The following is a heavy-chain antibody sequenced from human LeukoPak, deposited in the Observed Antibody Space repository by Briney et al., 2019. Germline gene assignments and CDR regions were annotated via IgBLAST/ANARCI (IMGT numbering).Heavy chain of an antibody. CDR2: IKQDGSEK. CDR3: ARRTYCGGDCYLIDY. Sequence: PGGSLRLSCAASGFTFSSYWMSWVRQAPGKGLEWVANIKQDGSEKYYVDSVKGRFTISRDNAKNSLYLQMNSLRAEDTAVYYCARRTYCGGDCYLIDYWGQGTLVTVSS. CDR1: GFTFSSYW. D-gene: IGHD2-21*01. V-gene: IGHV3-7*01. J-gene: IGHJ4*02.